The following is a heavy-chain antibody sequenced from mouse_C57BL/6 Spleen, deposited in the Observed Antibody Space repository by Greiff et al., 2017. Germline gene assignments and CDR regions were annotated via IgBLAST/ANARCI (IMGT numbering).Heavy chain of an antibody. D-gene: IGHD2-4*01. V-gene: IGHV3-1*01. CDR3: ARGDDFHWYFDV. Sequence: EVKLQESGPGMVKPSQSLSLTCTVTGYSITSGYDWHWIRHFPGNKLEWRGYLSYSGSTNYNPYLKSRISITHDTSKNHFFLKLNSVTTEDTATYYCARGDDFHWYFDVWGTGTTVTVSS. CDR2: LSYSGST. CDR1: GYSITSGYD. J-gene: IGHJ1*03.